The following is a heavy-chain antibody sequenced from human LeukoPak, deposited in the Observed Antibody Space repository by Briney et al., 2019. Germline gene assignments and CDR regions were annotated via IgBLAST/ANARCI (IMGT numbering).Heavy chain of an antibody. D-gene: IGHD6-19*01. Sequence: NPSETLSLTCTVSGGSISSYYWSWIRQPPGKGLEWIGYIYYSGSTNYNPSLKSRVTISVDTSKNQFSLKLSSVTAADTAVYYCARDRYSSGPRYGMDVWGQGTTVTVSS. V-gene: IGHV4-59*01. CDR1: GGSISSYY. CDR3: ARDRYSSGPRYGMDV. CDR2: IYYSGST. J-gene: IGHJ6*02.